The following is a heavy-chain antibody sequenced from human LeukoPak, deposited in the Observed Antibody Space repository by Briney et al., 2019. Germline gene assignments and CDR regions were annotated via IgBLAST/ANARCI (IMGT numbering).Heavy chain of an antibody. D-gene: IGHD3-3*01. CDR1: GFNFSSYW. Sequence: GGSLRLSCAASGFNFSSYWMSWVRQAPGKGLEWVANIKQDGSEKYYVDSVKGRFTISRDNAKNSLYLQMNSLRAEDTAVYYCARPGRYDFWRDYYYYYGMDVWGQGTTVTVSS. CDR3: ARPGRYDFWRDYYYYYGMDV. J-gene: IGHJ6*02. CDR2: IKQDGSEK. V-gene: IGHV3-7*05.